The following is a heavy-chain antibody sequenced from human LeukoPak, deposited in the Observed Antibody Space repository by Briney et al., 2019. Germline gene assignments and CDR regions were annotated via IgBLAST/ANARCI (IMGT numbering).Heavy chain of an antibody. V-gene: IGHV4-39*07. J-gene: IGHJ4*02. D-gene: IGHD3-10*01. CDR1: GGSISSSSYS. CDR2: MYYSGGT. CDR3: ARGLATTVRGVTPQPFDY. Sequence: PSETLSLTCTVSGGSISSSSYSWVWIRQPPGKGLEWIGSMYYSGGTYYNPSLKSRVTYSVNTSKNQFSLKLNSVTAADTAVYYCARGLATTVRGVTPQPFDYWGQGTLVTVSS.